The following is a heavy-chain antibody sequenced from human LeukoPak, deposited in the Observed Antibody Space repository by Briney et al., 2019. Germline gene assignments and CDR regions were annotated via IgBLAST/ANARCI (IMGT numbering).Heavy chain of an antibody. V-gene: IGHV1-46*03. CDR2: INPSGGST. CDR1: GYTFTSYY. CDR3: ARDLFAYCGGDCYSPFDY. D-gene: IGHD2-21*01. J-gene: IGHJ4*02. Sequence: ASVKVSCKASGYTFTSYYMHWVRQAPGQGLEWMGIINPSGGSTSYAQKFQGRVTMTRDTSTSTVYMELSSLRSEDTAVYYCARDLFAYCGGDCYSPFDYWGQGTPVTVSS.